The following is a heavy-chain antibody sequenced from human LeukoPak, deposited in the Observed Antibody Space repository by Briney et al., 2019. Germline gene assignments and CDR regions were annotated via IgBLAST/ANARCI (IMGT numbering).Heavy chain of an antibody. CDR3: ARDDYGEGWFDP. J-gene: IGHJ5*02. Sequence: PSETLSLTCTVSGGSISSGSYYWSWIRQPAGKGLEWIGRIYTGGSTNYNPSLKSRVTISVDTSKNQFSLKLSSVTAADTAVYYCARDDYGEGWFDPWGQGTLVTVSS. D-gene: IGHD4-17*01. V-gene: IGHV4-61*02. CDR1: GGSISSGSYY. CDR2: IYTGGST.